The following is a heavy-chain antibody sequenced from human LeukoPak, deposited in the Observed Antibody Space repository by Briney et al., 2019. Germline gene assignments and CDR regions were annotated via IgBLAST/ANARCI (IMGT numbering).Heavy chain of an antibody. CDR1: GFTFRDYI. CDR3: ARATYDSSAVDAFDI. CDR2: TNTAGNTI. Sequence: GGSLRLSCAAPGFTFRDYIMSWIRQAPGKGLEWVAYTNTAGNTIYYADSMKGRFTISRDNAKNSLYLQMNTLRAEDTAVYYCARATYDSSAVDAFDIWGQGTMVTVSP. D-gene: IGHD3-22*01. V-gene: IGHV3-11*01. J-gene: IGHJ3*02.